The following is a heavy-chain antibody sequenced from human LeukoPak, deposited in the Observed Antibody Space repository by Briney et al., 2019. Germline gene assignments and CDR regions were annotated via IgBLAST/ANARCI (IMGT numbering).Heavy chain of an antibody. CDR3: ARDRVPSSSWWEDYYYGMDV. Sequence: GGSLRLSCEASGFTVSRNYMSWVRQAPGKGLEWVSVIYGGGSTYYADSVKGRFTISRDNSKNTLYLQMNSLRAEDTAVYYCARDRVPSSSWWEDYYYGMDVWGQGTTVTVSS. CDR1: GFTVSRNY. CDR2: IYGGGST. V-gene: IGHV3-53*01. D-gene: IGHD6-13*01. J-gene: IGHJ6*02.